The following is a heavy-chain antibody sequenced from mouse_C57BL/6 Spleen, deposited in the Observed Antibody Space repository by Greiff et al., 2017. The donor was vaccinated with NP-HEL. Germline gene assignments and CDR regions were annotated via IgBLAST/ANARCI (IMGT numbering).Heavy chain of an antibody. D-gene: IGHD1-1*01. CDR1: GYTFTSYW. CDR2: IDPSDSYT. J-gene: IGHJ2*01. Sequence: QVQLQQSGAELVKPGASVKLSCKASGYTFTSYWMQWVKQRPGQGLEWIGEIDPSDSYTNYNQKFKGKATLTVDTSSSTAYMQLSSLTSEDSAVYYCARSRITTVVATDFDYWGQGTTLTVSS. V-gene: IGHV1-50*01. CDR3: ARSRITTVVATDFDY.